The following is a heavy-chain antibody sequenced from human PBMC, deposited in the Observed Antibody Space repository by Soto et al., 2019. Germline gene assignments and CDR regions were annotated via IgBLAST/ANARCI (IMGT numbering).Heavy chain of an antibody. Sequence: EVQVVQSGGEVKKPGESLKISCKFSGNSFNDYWIGWVRQMPGKALEWMAIIYPAESRPESRTNYRQSLQGQVTISVDESFNTVYLQWSSLKASDTATYYCARRLWPDPWFDPWGQGTLVTVSS. CDR2: IYPAESRPESRT. CDR3: ARRLWPDPWFDP. D-gene: IGHD3-16*01. V-gene: IGHV5-51*01. CDR1: GNSFNDYW. J-gene: IGHJ5*02.